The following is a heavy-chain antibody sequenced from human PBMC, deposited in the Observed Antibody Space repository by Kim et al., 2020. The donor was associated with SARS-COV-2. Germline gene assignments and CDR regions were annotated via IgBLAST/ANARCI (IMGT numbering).Heavy chain of an antibody. V-gene: IGHV3-9*01. CDR3: AKQSSGWQYFDS. Sequence: GGSLRLSCAASGFSFGDYGMHWVRQAPGKGLEWVSGLSENSGSIGYADSVKGRFTISRDNAKNSLYLQMNSLRPADTALYFCAKQSSGWQYFDSWGQGTLVTVSS. CDR2: LSENSGSI. CDR1: GFSFGDYG. J-gene: IGHJ4*02. D-gene: IGHD6-25*01.